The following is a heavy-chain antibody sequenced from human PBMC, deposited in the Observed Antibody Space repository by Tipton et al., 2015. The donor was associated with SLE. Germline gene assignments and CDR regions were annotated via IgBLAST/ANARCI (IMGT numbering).Heavy chain of an antibody. J-gene: IGHJ3*02. V-gene: IGHV1-2*02. CDR1: GGTFSSYA. CDR2: IIPNSGGT. D-gene: IGHD3-22*01. CDR3: AILNDSSGYDAFDI. Sequence: QSGAEVKKPGSSVKVSCKASGGTFSSYAISWVRQAPGQGLEWMGGIIPNSGGTNYAQKFQGRVTMTRDTSISTAYMELSRLRSDDTAVYYCAILNDSSGYDAFDIWGQGTMVPVSS.